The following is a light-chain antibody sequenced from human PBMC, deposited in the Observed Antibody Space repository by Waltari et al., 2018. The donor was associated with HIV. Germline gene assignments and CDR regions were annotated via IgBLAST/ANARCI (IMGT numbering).Light chain of an antibody. Sequence: QSALTQPPSVSGAPGQSVTTPCTGNRPTIGASCFLHRYQHLPATAPKPLVYRDINRPSGVPDRFSGSKSGTSASLVITGLQAEDEADYYCQSYDSSLRASVFGGGTKLTVL. V-gene: IGLV1-40*01. J-gene: IGLJ2*01. CDR2: RDI. CDR1: RPTIGASCF. CDR3: QSYDSSLRASV.